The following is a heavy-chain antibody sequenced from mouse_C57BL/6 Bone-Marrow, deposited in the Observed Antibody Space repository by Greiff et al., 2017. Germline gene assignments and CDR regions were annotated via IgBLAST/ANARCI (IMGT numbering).Heavy chain of an antibody. CDR1: GYTFTDYY. CDR2: INPYNGGT. Sequence: EVQLQQSGPVLVKPGASVKMSCKASGYTFTDYYMNWVKQSHGKSLEWIGVINPYNGGTSYNQKFKGKATLTVDKSSSTAYMELNSLTSEDSAVYYGARPVCCGDYVFDYWGRGTTLTVSS. CDR3: ARPVCCGDYVFDY. D-gene: IGHD2-13*01. V-gene: IGHV1-19*01. J-gene: IGHJ2*01.